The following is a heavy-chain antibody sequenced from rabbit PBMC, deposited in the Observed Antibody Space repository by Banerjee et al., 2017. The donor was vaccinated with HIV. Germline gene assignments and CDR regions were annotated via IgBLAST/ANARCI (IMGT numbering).Heavy chain of an antibody. J-gene: IGHJ2*01. Sequence: LVKPEGSLTLTCKTSGFTLINYWICWVRQAPGKGLEWIACIYTGDGNTHYASWVKGRFTISKTSSTVDLKMTSLTAADTATYFCARGGGGYAGYGHGDDAFDPWGPGTLVTVS. V-gene: IGHV1S45*01. D-gene: IGHD7-1*01. CDR3: ARGGGGYAGYGHGDDAFDP. CDR1: GFTLINYW. CDR2: IYTGDGNT.